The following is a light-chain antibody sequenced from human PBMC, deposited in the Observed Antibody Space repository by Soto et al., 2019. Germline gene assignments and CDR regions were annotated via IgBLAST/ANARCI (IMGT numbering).Light chain of an antibody. CDR1: QDISNY. CDR2: DAC. Sequence: DIQMTQSPSSLSASVGDRVTITCQASQDISNYLNWYQQKPGKAPKLLIYDACNLETGVPSRLSGSESGTDFTCTISRLQPEGIATYYCQQYDKLPSTFGQGTKLEIK. CDR3: QQYDKLPST. V-gene: IGKV1-33*01. J-gene: IGKJ2*01.